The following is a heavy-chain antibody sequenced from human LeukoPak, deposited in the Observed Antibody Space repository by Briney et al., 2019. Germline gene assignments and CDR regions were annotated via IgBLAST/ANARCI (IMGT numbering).Heavy chain of an antibody. CDR1: GGTSTNDA. V-gene: IGHV1-69*04. J-gene: IGHJ2*01. CDR3: ARDPNFGRPTRDWHFDL. Sequence: SVKVYCKASGGTSTNDAINWVRQAPGQGLEWMGRAVPGHKTYAPRLKGRLTITADTSTSTAYMELSSLTSEDTAVYYCARDPNFGRPTRDWHFDLWGRGTLVTVSS. D-gene: IGHD1-7*01. CDR2: AVPGHK.